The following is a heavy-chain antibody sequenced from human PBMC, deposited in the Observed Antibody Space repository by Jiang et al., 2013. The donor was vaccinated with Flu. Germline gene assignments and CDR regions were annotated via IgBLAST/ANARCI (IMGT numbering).Heavy chain of an antibody. D-gene: IGHD6-19*01. CDR3: ARGGSSGSYDFDY. Sequence: SKKYYADSVKGRFTISRDNSKNTLYLQMNSLRADDTAVYYCARGGSSGSYDFDYWGQGTLVTVSS. CDR2: SKK. J-gene: IGHJ4*02. V-gene: IGHV3-30-3*01.